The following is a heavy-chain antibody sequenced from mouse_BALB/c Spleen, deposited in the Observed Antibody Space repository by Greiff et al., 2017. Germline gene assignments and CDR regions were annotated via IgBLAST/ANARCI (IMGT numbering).Heavy chain of an antibody. CDR1: GFNIKDYY. J-gene: IGHJ4*01. V-gene: IGHV14-4*02. Sequence: EVKLQESGAELVRSGASVKLSCTASGFNIKDYYMHWVKQRPEQGLEWIGWSDPETGDTESAPKFQGKATMTADTSSNTAYLQLSSLTSEDTAVYYCNGHGNSYAMDYWGQGTSVTVSS. D-gene: IGHD2-1*01. CDR3: NGHGNSYAMDY. CDR2: SDPETGDT.